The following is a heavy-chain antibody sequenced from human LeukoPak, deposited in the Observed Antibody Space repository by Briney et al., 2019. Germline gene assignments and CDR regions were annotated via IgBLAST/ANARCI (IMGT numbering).Heavy chain of an antibody. J-gene: IGHJ3*02. CDR1: GFTFSSYA. Sequence: GGSLGLSCAASGFTFSSYAMSWVRQAPGKGPEWVSGITWDGAKTGYADSVKGRFTISRDNAKKSLFVQMNSLRAEDTALYYCATSDQIIMMDAFDIWGQGTMVTVSS. CDR3: ATSDQIIMMDAFDI. V-gene: IGHV3-20*04. CDR2: ITWDGAKT. D-gene: IGHD3-16*01.